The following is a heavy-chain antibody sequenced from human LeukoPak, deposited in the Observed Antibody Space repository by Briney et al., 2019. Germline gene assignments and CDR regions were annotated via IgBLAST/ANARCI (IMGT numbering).Heavy chain of an antibody. CDR2: INHSGST. V-gene: IGHV4-34*01. CDR3: ARWRRGYSYGLLLLDAFDI. J-gene: IGHJ3*02. D-gene: IGHD5-18*01. CDR1: GGSFRGYY. Sequence: SETLSLTXAVYGGSFRGYYWSWIRQPQGKGLEWIGEINHSGSTNSNPSLKSRVTISVDTSKNQFSLKLSSVTAADTAVYYCARWRRGYSYGLLLLDAFDIWGQGTMVTVSS.